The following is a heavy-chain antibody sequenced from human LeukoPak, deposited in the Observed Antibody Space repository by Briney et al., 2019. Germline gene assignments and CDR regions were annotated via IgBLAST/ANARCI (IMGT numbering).Heavy chain of an antibody. D-gene: IGHD4-17*01. CDR1: GFTFDDYA. J-gene: IGHJ4*02. CDR3: AKGLGDYDFDY. V-gene: IGHV3-9*01. CDR2: ISWNSGSI. Sequence: GGSLRLSCAASGFTFDDYAMHWVRQAPGKGLEWVSGISWNSGSIGYADSVKGRFTISRDNANNSLYLQMNSLRAEDTALYYCAKGLGDYDFDYWGQGTLVTVSS.